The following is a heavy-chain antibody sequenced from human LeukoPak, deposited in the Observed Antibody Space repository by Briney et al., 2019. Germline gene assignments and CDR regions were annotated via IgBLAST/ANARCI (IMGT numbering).Heavy chain of an antibody. CDR1: GFTFSSYG. J-gene: IGHJ4*02. CDR3: TRRPYSSSWYYFDY. CDR2: IRSDGSNK. D-gene: IGHD6-13*01. Sequence: GGSLRLSCAASGFTFSSYGMHWVRQAPGKGLHWVAFIRSDGSNKYYADSVKGRFTISRDNAKNSLYLQMSSLRVEDTAVYHCTRRPYSSSWYYFDYWGQGTLVTVSS. V-gene: IGHV3-33*08.